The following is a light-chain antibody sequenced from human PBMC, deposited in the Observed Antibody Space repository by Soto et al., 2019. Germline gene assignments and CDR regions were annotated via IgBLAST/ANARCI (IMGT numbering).Light chain of an antibody. CDR2: DAS. Sequence: DIQMTQSPSTLSASVGDRVTITCRASQTIRSWLAWYQQKPGTAPKLLIFDASTLESGVPSRFSGSGSGTEFTLTISRLDPEDFAVYYCQQYGSSASLG. V-gene: IGKV1-5*01. CDR1: QTIRSW. J-gene: IGKJ1*01. CDR3: QQYGSSAS.